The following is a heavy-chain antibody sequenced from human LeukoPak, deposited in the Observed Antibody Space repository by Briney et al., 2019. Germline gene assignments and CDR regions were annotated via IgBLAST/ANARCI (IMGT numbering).Heavy chain of an antibody. Sequence: ASVKVSCKASGYTFTSYGISWVRQAPGQGLEWMGWISGYNGNTNYAQKLQGRVTMATDTSTSTAYMELRNLRSDDTAVYYCARDLIEGIVRIDPWGQGTLVTVSS. CDR2: ISGYNGNT. V-gene: IGHV1-18*01. D-gene: IGHD2/OR15-2a*01. CDR1: GYTFTSYG. CDR3: ARDLIEGIVRIDP. J-gene: IGHJ5*02.